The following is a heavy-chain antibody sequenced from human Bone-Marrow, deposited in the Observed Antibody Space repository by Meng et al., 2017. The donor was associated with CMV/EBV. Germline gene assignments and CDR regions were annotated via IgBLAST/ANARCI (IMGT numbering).Heavy chain of an antibody. Sequence: GESLKISCKGSGYSFTSYWIGWVRQMPGKGLEWMGIIYPGDSDTRYSPSSQGQVTISADKSISTAYLQWSSLKASDTAMYYCARQKGYYDLWSGQEDYYYGMDVWGQGTTVTVSS. V-gene: IGHV5-51*01. CDR3: ARQKGYYDLWSGQEDYYYGMDV. CDR1: GYSFTSYW. J-gene: IGHJ6*02. D-gene: IGHD3-3*01. CDR2: IYPGDSDT.